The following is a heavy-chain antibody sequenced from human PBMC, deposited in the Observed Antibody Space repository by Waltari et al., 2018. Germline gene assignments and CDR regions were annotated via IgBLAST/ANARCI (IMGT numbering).Heavy chain of an antibody. CDR2: SKPDIGVT. J-gene: IGHJ6*03. V-gene: IGHV1-2*06. CDR3: AREATHSYYYFLDV. CDR1: GYTFTGRN. Sequence: QVQLVQSGAEVKKPGASVKVSCEASGYTFTGRNLHWVRQAPGQGLEWMGRSKPDIGVTDYAQKFQDRVTMTRDTSSSTAYMELSGLRSDDTAVYYCAREATHSYYYFLDVWGKGTTVTVSS.